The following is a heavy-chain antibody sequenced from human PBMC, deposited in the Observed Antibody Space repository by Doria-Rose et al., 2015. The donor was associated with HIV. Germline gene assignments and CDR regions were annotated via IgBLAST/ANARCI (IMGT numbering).Heavy chain of an antibody. J-gene: IGHJ6*02. CDR3: ARERVESDYYYYGMDV. CDR2: ITSSDTAI. V-gene: IGHV3-48*03. Sequence: QLVESGGGLVQPGGSLRLSCSASGFTFSSYEMNWVRQAPGKGLEWVSYITSSDTAIFYADSVKGRFTISRDNAKNSLYLQMNSLRIEDTAVYYCARERVESDYYYYGMDVWGQGTTVIVSS. D-gene: IGHD3-3*01. CDR1: GFTFSSYE.